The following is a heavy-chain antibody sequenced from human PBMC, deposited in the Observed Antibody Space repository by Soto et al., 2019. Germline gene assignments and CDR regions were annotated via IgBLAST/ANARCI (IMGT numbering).Heavy chain of an antibody. CDR2: ISPYNGNT. D-gene: IGHD6-19*01. V-gene: IGHV1-18*01. J-gene: IGHJ3*02. CDR3: ARDLRQWLNDAFDI. CDR1: GYTFTNYG. Sequence: ASVKVSCKASGYTFTNYGISWVRQALGQGLEWMGWISPYNGNTNYAQKLQGRVTMTTDTSTSTAYMELRSLRSDDTAVYYCARDLRQWLNDAFDIWGQGTMVTVSS.